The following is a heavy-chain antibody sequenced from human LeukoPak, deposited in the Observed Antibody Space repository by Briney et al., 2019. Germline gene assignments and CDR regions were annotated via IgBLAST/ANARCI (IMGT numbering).Heavy chain of an antibody. V-gene: IGHV4-59*01. CDR1: GGSISSYY. J-gene: IGHJ1*01. Sequence: PSETLSLTCTLSGGSISSYYWSWIRQPPGKGMEWIGYIYYTGSTNYNPSLKSRVTISEETSKNQFSLRLSSVTAADTAVYYCASGARDDSSGYYQFYFQHWGQGTLVTVSS. CDR2: IYYTGST. CDR3: ASGARDDSSGYYQFYFQH. D-gene: IGHD3-22*01.